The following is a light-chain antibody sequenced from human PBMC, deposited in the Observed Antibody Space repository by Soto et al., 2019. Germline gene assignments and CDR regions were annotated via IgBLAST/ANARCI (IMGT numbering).Light chain of an antibody. V-gene: IGLV2-14*03. CDR1: SSDVGGYNY. CDR2: DVS. CDR3: SSYASSSTML. Sequence: ALTQPASVSGSPGQSITISCTGTSSDVGGYNYVSWYQHHPGKAPKLIIYDVSYRPSGISNRFSGSKSGNTASLTISGLQAEDEGDYYRSSYASSSTMLFGGGTKLTVL. J-gene: IGLJ2*01.